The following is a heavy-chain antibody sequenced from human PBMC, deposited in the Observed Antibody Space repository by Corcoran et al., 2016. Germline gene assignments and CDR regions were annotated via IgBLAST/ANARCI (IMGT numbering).Heavy chain of an antibody. CDR2: IKSKTDGGTT. Sequence: EVQLVESGGGLVKPGGSLRLSCAASGFTFSNAWMNWVRQAPGKGLEWVGRIKSKTDGGTTDYAAPVKGRFTISRDDSKNTLYLQMNSLKTEDTALYYCTPTRVVVVAATRYYYYGMDVWGQGTTVTVSS. D-gene: IGHD2-15*01. V-gene: IGHV3-15*07. CDR1: GFTFSNAW. J-gene: IGHJ6*02. CDR3: TPTRVVVVAATRYYYYGMDV.